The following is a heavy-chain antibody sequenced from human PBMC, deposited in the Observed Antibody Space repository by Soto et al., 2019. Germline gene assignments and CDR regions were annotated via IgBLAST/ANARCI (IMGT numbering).Heavy chain of an antibody. CDR2: ISSNGGST. CDR3: ARGISLKVVVQRDAPDNFFFDS. J-gene: IGHJ4*02. Sequence: PGGSLRLSSAASGFTFSSYDMHWVRQAPGKGLEYVSAISSNGGSTYYADSVKGRFTISRDNSKNTLYLQMGSLRAEDMAVYYCARGISLKVVVQRDAPDNFFFDSWGQGTLVTVSS. D-gene: IGHD3-22*01. CDR1: GFTFSSYD. V-gene: IGHV3-64*02.